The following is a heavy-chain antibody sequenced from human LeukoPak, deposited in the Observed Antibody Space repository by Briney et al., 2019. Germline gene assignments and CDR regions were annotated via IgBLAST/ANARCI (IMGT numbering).Heavy chain of an antibody. V-gene: IGHV3-23*01. CDR2: ISGSGST. J-gene: IGHJ4*02. CDR1: GFTFSSYA. CDR3: ANSIAAAGTLAFDY. Sequence: GGSLRLSCAASGFTFSSYAMSWVRQAPGKGLEWVSAISGSGSTYYADSVKGRFTISRDNSKNTLYLQMNSLRAEDTAVYYCANSIAAAGTLAFDYWGQGTLVTVSS. D-gene: IGHD6-13*01.